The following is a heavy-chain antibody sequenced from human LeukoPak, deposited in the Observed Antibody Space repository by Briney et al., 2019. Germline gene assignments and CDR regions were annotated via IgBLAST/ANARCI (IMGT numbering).Heavy chain of an antibody. V-gene: IGHV4-31*03. CDR1: GGSISSGGYY. CDR2: IYYSGST. D-gene: IGHD4-17*01. J-gene: IGHJ3*02. Sequence: PSETLSLTCTVSGGSISSGGYYWSWIRQHPGKGLEWIRYIYYSGSTYYNPSLKSRVIISVDTSKNQFSLKLSSVTAADTAVYYCARVLPHRHLRYGYYGRRGYAFDIWGQGTMVTVSS. CDR3: ARVLPHRHLRYGYYGRRGYAFDI.